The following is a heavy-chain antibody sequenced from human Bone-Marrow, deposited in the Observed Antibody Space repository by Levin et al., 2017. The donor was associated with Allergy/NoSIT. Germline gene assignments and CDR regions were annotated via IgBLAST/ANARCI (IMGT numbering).Heavy chain of an antibody. Sequence: GESLKISCTASGFIFSNYGIHWVRQAPGKGLEWVALVAYDGHNKYYADSVKGRFTISRDNAKNTVYLEINSLRVEDTGVYYCTKDGRIAVATTTWFDPWGQGTLVTVSS. D-gene: IGHD6-19*01. V-gene: IGHV3-30*18. CDR2: VAYDGHNK. CDR1: GFIFSNYG. CDR3: TKDGRIAVATTTWFDP. J-gene: IGHJ5*02.